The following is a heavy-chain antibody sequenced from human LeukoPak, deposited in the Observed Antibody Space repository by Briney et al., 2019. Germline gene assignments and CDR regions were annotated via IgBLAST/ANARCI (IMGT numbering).Heavy chain of an antibody. J-gene: IGHJ4*02. CDR1: GFTLSAHY. CDR3: AKAFCSEKQCTLDS. D-gene: IGHD3-3*01. CDR2: IREKVNSYTT. Sequence: GGSLRLSCAASGFTLSAHYMDWVRQAPGKGLEWVGRIREKVNSYTTVYAASVKGRFTISRDDSTNSVFLQMNSLKTEDTAVYYCAKAFCSEKQCTLDSWGQGNLVSVSS. V-gene: IGHV3-72*01.